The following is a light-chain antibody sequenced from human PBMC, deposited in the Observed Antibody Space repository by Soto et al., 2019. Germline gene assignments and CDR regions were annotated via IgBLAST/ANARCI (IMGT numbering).Light chain of an antibody. CDR2: KAS. CDR1: QTISSW. Sequence: DIQMTQSPSTLSASVGDRVTITCRASQTISSWLAWYQQKPGKAPKLLIYKASTLKSGVQSRFSGSGSGTEFTLTIRSLEPEDFAVYYCKQRSNWPPTFGQGTKVDI. J-gene: IGKJ1*01. CDR3: KQRSNWPPT. V-gene: IGKV1-5*03.